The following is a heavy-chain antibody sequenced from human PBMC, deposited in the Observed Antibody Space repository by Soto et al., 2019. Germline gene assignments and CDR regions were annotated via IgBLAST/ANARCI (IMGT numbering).Heavy chain of an antibody. J-gene: IGHJ6*02. V-gene: IGHV3-33*01. CDR2: IWYDGSNK. Sequence: GESLRLSCAASGFTFSSYGMHWVRQAPGKGLEWVAVIWYDGSNKYYADSVKGRFTISRDNSKNTLYLQMNSLRAEDTAVYYCARXSIAARPGGYYYYGMDVWGQGTTVTVSS. D-gene: IGHD6-6*01. CDR1: GFTFSSYG. CDR3: ARXSIAARPGGYYYYGMDV.